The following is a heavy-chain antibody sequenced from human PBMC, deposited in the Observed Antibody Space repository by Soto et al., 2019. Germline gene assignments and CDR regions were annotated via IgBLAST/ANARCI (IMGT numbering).Heavy chain of an antibody. CDR2: INHSGST. CDR1: GGSFSGYY. J-gene: IGHJ6*02. Sequence: SETLSLTCAVYGGSFSGYYWSWIRQPPGKGLEWIGEINHSGSTNYNPSLKSRVTISVDTSKNQFSLKLSSVTAADTAVYYCASASYRMDFWGQGTTVPVAS. V-gene: IGHV4-34*01. CDR3: ASASYRMDF.